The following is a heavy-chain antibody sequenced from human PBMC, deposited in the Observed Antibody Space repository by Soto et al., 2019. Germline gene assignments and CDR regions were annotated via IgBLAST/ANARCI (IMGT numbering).Heavy chain of an antibody. Sequence: SETLSLTCTVSGGSISSYYWSWIRQPPGKGLEWIGYIYYSGSTNYNPSLKSRVTISVDTSKNQFSLKLSSVTAADTAVYYCARESSSGYRDAFDIWGQETMVTVSS. J-gene: IGHJ3*02. CDR2: IYYSGST. CDR3: ARESSSGYRDAFDI. CDR1: GGSISSYY. V-gene: IGHV4-59*01. D-gene: IGHD3-22*01.